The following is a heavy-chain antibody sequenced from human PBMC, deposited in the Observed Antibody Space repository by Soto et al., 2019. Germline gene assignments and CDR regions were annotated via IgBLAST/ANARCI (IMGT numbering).Heavy chain of an antibody. Sequence: GASVKVSCKASGYTFTSYAMHWVRQAPGQRLEWMGWINAGNGNTKDSQKSQGRVTITRDTSASTAYMELSSLRSEDTAVYYCARSQAGIAARPVYGMDVWGQGTTVTVSS. CDR2: INAGNGNT. CDR1: GYTFTSYA. V-gene: IGHV1-3*01. J-gene: IGHJ6*02. D-gene: IGHD6-6*01. CDR3: ARSQAGIAARPVYGMDV.